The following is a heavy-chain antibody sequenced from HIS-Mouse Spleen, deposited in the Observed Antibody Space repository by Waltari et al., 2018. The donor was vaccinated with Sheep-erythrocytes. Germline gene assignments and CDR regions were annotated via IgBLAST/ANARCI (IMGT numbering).Heavy chain of an antibody. V-gene: IGHV3-53*01. Sequence: EVQLVESGGGLIKPGGSLGFCCAASGFTGSSNYISWCGQAPGKGLEWVSVIYSGGSTYYADSVKGRFTISRDNSKNTLYLQMNSLRAEDTAVYYCARGHPDYGDYDAFDIWGQGTMVTVSS. J-gene: IGHJ3*02. CDR1: GFTGSSNY. CDR3: ARGHPDYGDYDAFDI. CDR2: IYSGGST. D-gene: IGHD4-17*01.